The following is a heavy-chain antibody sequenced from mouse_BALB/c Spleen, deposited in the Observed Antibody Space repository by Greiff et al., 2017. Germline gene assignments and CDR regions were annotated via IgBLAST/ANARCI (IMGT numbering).Heavy chain of an antibody. D-gene: IGHD2-3*01. CDR2: IDPANGNT. J-gene: IGHJ4*01. Sequence: VQLQQSGAELVKPGASVKLSCTASGFNIKDTYMHWVKQRPEQGLEWIGRIDPANGNTKYDPKFQGKATITADTSSNTAYLQLSSLTSEDTAVYYCGGGGYYEDYAMDYWGQGTSVTVSS. V-gene: IGHV14-3*02. CDR3: GGGGYYEDYAMDY. CDR1: GFNIKDTY.